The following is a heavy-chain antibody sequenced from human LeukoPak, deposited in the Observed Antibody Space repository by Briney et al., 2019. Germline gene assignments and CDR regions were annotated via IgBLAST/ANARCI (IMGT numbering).Heavy chain of an antibody. Sequence: SVKLSFKASGGTFSSYAISWVRQAPGQGLEWMGRIIPIFGTANYAQKFQGRVTITTDESTSTAYMELSSLRSEDTAVYYCARGPIVEEWELPFDYWGQGTLVTVSS. CDR2: IIPIFGTA. V-gene: IGHV1-69*05. CDR3: ARGPIVEEWELPFDY. D-gene: IGHD1-26*01. CDR1: GGTFSSYA. J-gene: IGHJ4*02.